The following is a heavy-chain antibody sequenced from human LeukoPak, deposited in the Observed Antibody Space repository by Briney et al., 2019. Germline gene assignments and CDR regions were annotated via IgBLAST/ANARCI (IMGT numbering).Heavy chain of an antibody. CDR1: GGSSSRSDQY. CDR3: ARGDGGSSTVPIYWFDS. D-gene: IGHD4-17*01. CDR2: IYYNGNT. Sequence: SETLSRTCSASGGSSSRSDQYWRWTRQPPEKVVEWIGNIYYNGNTYYNPALKSRVTMSVDTTQNQVSRRLSSVTATDTAVYYCARGDGGSSTVPIYWFDSWGQGTLVTVSS. V-gene: IGHV4-30-4*02. J-gene: IGHJ5*01.